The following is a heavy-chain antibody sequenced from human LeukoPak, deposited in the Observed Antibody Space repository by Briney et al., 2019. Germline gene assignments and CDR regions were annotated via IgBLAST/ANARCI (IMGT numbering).Heavy chain of an antibody. V-gene: IGHV4-39*01. J-gene: IGHJ4*02. CDR3: ASGGAHDILTGYSRPFDY. D-gene: IGHD3-9*01. Sequence: SETLSLTCTVSGGSISSSSYYWGWIRQPPGKGLEWIGSIYYSGSTYYNPSLKSRVTISVDTSKNQFSLKLSSVTAADTAVYYCASGGAHDILTGYSRPFDYWGQGTLVTVSS. CDR1: GGSISSSSYY. CDR2: IYYSGST.